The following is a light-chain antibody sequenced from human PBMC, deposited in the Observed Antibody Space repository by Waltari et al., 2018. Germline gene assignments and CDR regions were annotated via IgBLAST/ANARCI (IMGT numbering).Light chain of an antibody. Sequence: EIVLTQSPDTLSLSPGERVALSRRASQSLGTYLVWYQQKHGQAPRLLIYGASNRATGVPERFSGSGSGTDFSLTISRLEPEDFAVYYCKLSVRLPLTVGRGTRVDIK. CDR3: KLSVRLPLT. J-gene: IGKJ3*01. CDR2: GAS. CDR1: QSLGTY. V-gene: IGKV3D-20*02.